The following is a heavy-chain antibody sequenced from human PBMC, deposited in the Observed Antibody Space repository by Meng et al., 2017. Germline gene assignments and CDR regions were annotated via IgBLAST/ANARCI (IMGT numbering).Heavy chain of an antibody. CDR1: GDRVSSNSAA. D-gene: IGHD1-26*01. J-gene: IGHJ4*02. CDR3: ARGSYSFDS. CDR2: AYYRSKWYH. Sequence: QIQRQESGTGLVKPSQTLSLICAISGDRVSSNSAAWNWSRQSPSRGLEWLGRAYYRSKWYHDYAESVKSRISIDPDTSKNQFSLQLRSVTPEDSAVYYCARGSYSFDSWGQRTLVTVSS. V-gene: IGHV6-1*01.